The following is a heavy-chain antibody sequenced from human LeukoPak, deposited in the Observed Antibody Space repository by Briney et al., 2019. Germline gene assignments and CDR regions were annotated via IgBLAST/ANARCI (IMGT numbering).Heavy chain of an antibody. V-gene: IGHV4-39*07. J-gene: IGHJ3*02. CDR3: AREVYGRTAAAGDAFDI. Sequence: LETLSLTCTVSGGSISSSSYYWGWIRQPPGKGLEWIGSIYYSGSTYYNPSLKSRVTISVDTSKNQFSLKLSSVTAADTAVYYCAREVYGRTAAAGDAFDIWGQGTMVTVSS. CDR1: GGSISSSSYY. CDR2: IYYSGST. D-gene: IGHD6-13*01.